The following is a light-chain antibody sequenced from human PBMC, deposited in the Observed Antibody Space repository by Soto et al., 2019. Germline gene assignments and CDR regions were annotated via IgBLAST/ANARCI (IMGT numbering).Light chain of an antibody. V-gene: IGLV2-11*01. CDR1: SNYIGDYHY. CDR3: CSYAGGYTFV. CDR2: DVT. J-gene: IGLJ1*01. Sequence: QSALAQPRSVSGSPGQSVTISCTGTSNYIGDYHYVSWYQQHPGKALKLMIFDVTKRPSGVPDRFSGSKSGNTASLTISGLQAEDDADYYCCSYAGGYTFVFGTGTKLTVL.